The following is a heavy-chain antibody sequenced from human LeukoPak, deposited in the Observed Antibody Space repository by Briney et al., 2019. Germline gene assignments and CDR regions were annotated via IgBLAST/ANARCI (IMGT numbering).Heavy chain of an antibody. CDR3: ARHEWGITNAFDI. Sequence: SETLSLTCAVYGGSFSDYYWGWIRQPPGKGLEWIGSIYYSGTTYYNPSLKSRVTISVDTSKKQFSLKLRSVTAADTAVYYCARHEWGITNAFDIWGQGTMVTVSS. V-gene: IGHV4-39*01. D-gene: IGHD1-14*01. J-gene: IGHJ3*02. CDR1: GGSFSDYY. CDR2: IYYSGTT.